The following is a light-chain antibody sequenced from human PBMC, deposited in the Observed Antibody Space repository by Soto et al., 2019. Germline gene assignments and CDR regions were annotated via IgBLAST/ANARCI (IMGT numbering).Light chain of an antibody. J-gene: IGKJ4*01. V-gene: IGKV1-39*01. CDR3: QQTYSTPRDT. CDR1: QSIGSY. CDR2: AAS. Sequence: DIQMTQSPSSLSASIGDRVSITCRASQSIGSYLNWYQQKPGTAPKLLISAASNLQSAVPSRFSGSGSGTDFTLTISSLQPEDFATYFCQQTYSTPRDTFGGGTKVEIK.